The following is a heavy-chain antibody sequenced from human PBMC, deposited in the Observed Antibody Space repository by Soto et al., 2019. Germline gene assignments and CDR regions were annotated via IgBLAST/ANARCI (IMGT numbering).Heavy chain of an antibody. Sequence: KTSETLSLTCAVYGGSFSGYYWSWIRQPPGKGLEWIGEINHSGSTNYNPSLKSRVTISVDTSKNQFSLKLSSVTAADTAVYYCASLPCTNGVCYYYYGMDVWGQGTTVTVSS. CDR1: GGSFSGYY. CDR2: INHSGST. D-gene: IGHD2-8*01. CDR3: ASLPCTNGVCYYYYGMDV. J-gene: IGHJ6*02. V-gene: IGHV4-34*01.